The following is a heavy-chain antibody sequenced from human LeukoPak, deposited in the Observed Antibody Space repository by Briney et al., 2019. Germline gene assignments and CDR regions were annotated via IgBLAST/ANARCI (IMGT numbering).Heavy chain of an antibody. J-gene: IGHJ6*02. D-gene: IGHD3-10*01. Sequence: ASVKVSCKASGYTFTGYYMHWVRQAPGQGLEWMGWINPNSGDTAYAQKFQGRVTMTRNTSISTAYMELTSLRSEDTAVYYCARGRTTLVRTIGGMDVWGQGTTVTVSS. CDR1: GYTFTGYY. V-gene: IGHV1-8*02. CDR3: ARGRTTLVRTIGGMDV. CDR2: INPNSGDT.